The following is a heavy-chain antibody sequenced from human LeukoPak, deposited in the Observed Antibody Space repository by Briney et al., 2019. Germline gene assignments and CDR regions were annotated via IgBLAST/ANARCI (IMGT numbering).Heavy chain of an antibody. D-gene: IGHD3-22*01. CDR3: ARARRYYYDSSGYYSFDY. CDR1: GGTFSRYA. Sequence: AVKVSFKGSGGTFSRYAISWVGQAPGQGGEWMGGIIPIFGTGNYAQKFQGRVPITTDDSTSTAYLELGSLRSEDTAVYYCARARRYYYDSSGYYSFDYWGQGTLVTVSS. CDR2: IIPIFGTG. V-gene: IGHV1-69*05. J-gene: IGHJ4*02.